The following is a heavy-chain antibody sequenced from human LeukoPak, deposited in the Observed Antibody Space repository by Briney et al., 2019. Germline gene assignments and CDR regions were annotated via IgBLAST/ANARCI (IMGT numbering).Heavy chain of an antibody. CDR1: GFTFSSFA. V-gene: IGHV3-23*01. CDR3: ARLHLVGNAFDI. Sequence: GGSLRLSCAASGFTFSSFAMAWVRQAPGKGLEWVSGISGSGGSTYYAASVKGRFTVSRDNSKNTLYLQMNSLRAEDTAVYYCARLHLVGNAFDIWGQGTMVTVSS. CDR2: ISGSGGST. J-gene: IGHJ3*02. D-gene: IGHD2-8*02.